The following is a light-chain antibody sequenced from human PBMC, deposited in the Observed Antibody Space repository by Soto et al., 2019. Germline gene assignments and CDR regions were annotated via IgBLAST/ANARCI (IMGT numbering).Light chain of an antibody. CDR1: QSVLYSLNNRNH. CDR2: WAS. J-gene: IGKJ4*01. CDR3: QQYYRSPLS. Sequence: DIVMTQSPDSLAVSLGERATLNCKSSQSVLYSLNNRNHLAWYQKKPGQPPRLLVYWASTRESGVPDRFSGSGSGTDFSLTIXSLQAEDVAVYYCQQYYRSPLSFGGGTRVEIK. V-gene: IGKV4-1*01.